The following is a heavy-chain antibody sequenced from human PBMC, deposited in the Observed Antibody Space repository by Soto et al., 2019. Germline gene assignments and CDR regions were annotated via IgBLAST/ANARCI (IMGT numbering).Heavy chain of an antibody. CDR3: AKARYGGFTY. CDR1: GFTFSVYA. V-gene: IGHV3-23*01. D-gene: IGHD5-18*01. CDR2: ISGSGDST. J-gene: IGHJ4*02. Sequence: EVRLLESGGGLVQPGGSLRLCCAASGFTFSVYAMSWVRQAPGKGLEWVSGISGSGDSTHYADSVKGRFTVSRDNSKSMLYLQTNSLRAEDTAIYYCAKARYGGFTYWGQGTLVSVSS.